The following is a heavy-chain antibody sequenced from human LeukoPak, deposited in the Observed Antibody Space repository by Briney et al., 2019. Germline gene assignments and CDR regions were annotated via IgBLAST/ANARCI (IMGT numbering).Heavy chain of an antibody. CDR3: AKEIRCSSTSCGSFDH. Sequence: GRALRLSCAASGFTFSNYVTHWVRQAPGKGLEWVTVIAYDGRNKYFADSVKGRFSISRDNSKNTLYLQMNSLRAEDTAVYYCAKEIRCSSTSCGSFDHWGQGTLVTVSS. CDR1: GFTFSNYV. CDR2: IAYDGRNK. J-gene: IGHJ4*02. V-gene: IGHV3-30*18. D-gene: IGHD2-2*01.